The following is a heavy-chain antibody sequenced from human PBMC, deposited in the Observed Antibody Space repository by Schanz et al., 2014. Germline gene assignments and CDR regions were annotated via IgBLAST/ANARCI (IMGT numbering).Heavy chain of an antibody. CDR3: AKIERNED. D-gene: IGHD1-1*01. J-gene: IGHJ4*02. V-gene: IGHV3-23*01. Sequence: EVHLLESGGGLVEPGGSLRLSCAASGFTFSSYAMNWVRQAPGKGLEWVSYIGNGGVTIYYADSVKGRFTISRDNSKNTLYLQMNSLRAEDTAVYFCAKIERNEDWGQGTLVTVSS. CDR1: GFTFSSYA. CDR2: IGNGGVTI.